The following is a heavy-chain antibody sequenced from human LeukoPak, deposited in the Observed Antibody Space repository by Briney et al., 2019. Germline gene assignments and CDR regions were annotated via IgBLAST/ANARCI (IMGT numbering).Heavy chain of an antibody. V-gene: IGHV4-39*07. J-gene: IGHJ5*02. CDR1: GGSVSNTNSY. D-gene: IGHD2-15*01. CDR2: ISYSGKP. Sequence: SETLSLTCTVSGGSVSNTNSYWGWIRQPPGKGLEWIGSISYSGKPYYNPSLKSRVTISVDTSKNQFSLRLTSVTAADSAVYYCAGGPCSGGSCYSVNWFDPWGQGTLVTVSS. CDR3: AGGPCSGGSCYSVNWFDP.